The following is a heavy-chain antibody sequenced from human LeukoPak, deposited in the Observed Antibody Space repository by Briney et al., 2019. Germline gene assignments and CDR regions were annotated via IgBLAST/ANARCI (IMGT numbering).Heavy chain of an antibody. Sequence: PGGSLRLSCAASGFSFSTYAMNWVCQAPGMGLEWVSQISSSGSTIYYADSAKGRFTISRDNAKNSLYLQMNSLRAEDTAVYYCARDAYYYHSTFDYWGQGTLVTVSS. V-gene: IGHV3-48*03. CDR3: ARDAYYYHSTFDY. D-gene: IGHD3-22*01. J-gene: IGHJ4*02. CDR2: ISSSGSTI. CDR1: GFSFSTYA.